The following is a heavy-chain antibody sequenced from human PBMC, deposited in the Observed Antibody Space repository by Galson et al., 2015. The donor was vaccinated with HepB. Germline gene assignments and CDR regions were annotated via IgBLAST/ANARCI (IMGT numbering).Heavy chain of an antibody. CDR1: GFDFPTHW. D-gene: IGHD3-22*01. CDR3: ARPQPTVVSPADTLDV. Sequence: QSGAEVKKPGDSLKISCKTSGFDFPTHWIAWVRQRPGKGPEWMGIIFPGDSDSIYSPSFEGQVTMSVDKSIGTAYLHWGSLKASDTAVYYCARPQPTVVSPADTLDVWGQGTMVIVSS. J-gene: IGHJ3*01. CDR2: IFPGDSDS. V-gene: IGHV5-51*03.